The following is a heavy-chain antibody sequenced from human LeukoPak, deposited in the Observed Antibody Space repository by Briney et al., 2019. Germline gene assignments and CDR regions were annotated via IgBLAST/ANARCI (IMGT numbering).Heavy chain of an antibody. Sequence: GASVKVSCKASGYTFTDYGYYIHWVRPRPGQGREWMGWIEPNTGRTKYAQTFQGRVTMTRDTSITTAFMDLSRLTSVDTAVYYCTTRLMRGDYWGQGTLVAVSS. CDR3: TTRLMRGDY. D-gene: IGHD3-10*01. J-gene: IGHJ4*02. CDR1: GYTFTDYGYY. V-gene: IGHV1-2*02. CDR2: IEPNTGRT.